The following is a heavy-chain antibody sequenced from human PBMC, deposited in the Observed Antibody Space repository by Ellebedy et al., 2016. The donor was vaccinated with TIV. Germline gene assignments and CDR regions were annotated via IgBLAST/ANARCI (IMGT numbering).Heavy chain of an antibody. V-gene: IGHV3-7*01. Sequence: PGGSLRLSCAASGFTFSSYWMSWVRQAPGKGLEWVANIKQDGSEKYYVDSVQGRFTISRDNAKNALYLQMNSLRAEDTAVYYCARDQGVSNWFDPWGQGTLVTVSS. J-gene: IGHJ5*02. CDR2: IKQDGSEK. CDR3: ARDQGVSNWFDP. D-gene: IGHD5/OR15-5a*01. CDR1: GFTFSSYW.